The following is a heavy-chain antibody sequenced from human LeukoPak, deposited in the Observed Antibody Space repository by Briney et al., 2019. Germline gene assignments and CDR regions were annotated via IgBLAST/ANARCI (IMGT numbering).Heavy chain of an antibody. CDR2: INHSGST. J-gene: IGHJ4*02. V-gene: IGHV4-34*01. CDR1: GGSFSGYY. D-gene: IGHD3-22*01. CDR3: ASLGDRDHYYDSRGTEENFDY. Sequence: SETLSLTCAVYGGSFSGYYWSWIRQPPGKGLEWIGEINHSGSTNYNPSLKSRVTISVDTSKNQFSLKLSSVTAADTAVYYCASLGDRDHYYDSRGTEENFDYWGQGTLVTVSS.